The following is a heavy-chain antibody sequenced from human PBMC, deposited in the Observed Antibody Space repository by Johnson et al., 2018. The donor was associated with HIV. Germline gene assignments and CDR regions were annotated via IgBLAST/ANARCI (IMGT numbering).Heavy chain of an antibody. CDR3: ARRDSGCLSFDL. Sequence: VQLVESGVGVVRPGGSLRLSCAAAGFTFDDYGMSWVRQAPGKGLEWVSTINWNGGSTGYADSVKGRFTISRDNDKSSVYMQMNNLRAEDTAFCYCARRDSGCLSFDLWGQGTMVTVSS. J-gene: IGHJ3*01. CDR1: GFTFDDYG. CDR2: INWNGGST. D-gene: IGHD1-26*01. V-gene: IGHV3-20*04.